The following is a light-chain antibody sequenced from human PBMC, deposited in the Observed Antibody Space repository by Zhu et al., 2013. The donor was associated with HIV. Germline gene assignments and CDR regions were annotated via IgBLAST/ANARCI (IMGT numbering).Light chain of an antibody. Sequence: EIVLTQSPATLSLSPGERATLSCRASQSVSSYLAWYQQKPGQAPTLLIYDASNRATGIPARFSGSGSGTDFTLTISSLEPEDFAVYYCQQYHNWPLYTFGQGTQLEIK. CDR1: QSVSSY. J-gene: IGKJ2*01. CDR3: QQYHNWPLYT. V-gene: IGKV3-11*01. CDR2: DAS.